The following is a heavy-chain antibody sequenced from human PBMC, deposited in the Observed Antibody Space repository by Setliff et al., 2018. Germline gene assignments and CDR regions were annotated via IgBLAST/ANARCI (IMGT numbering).Heavy chain of an antibody. CDR2: IYHSGST. D-gene: IGHD3-10*01. J-gene: IGHJ5*02. V-gene: IGHV4-38-2*01. Sequence: SETLSLTCAVSGYSISSGYYWGWIRQAPGKGLEWIGIIYHSGSTYYNPSLKSRVTISVDTSKNQFSLKLSSVTAADTAVYYCARTSGSGSSLLPNFSDPWGQGTLVTVSS. CDR1: GYSISSGYY. CDR3: ARTSGSGSSLLPNFSDP.